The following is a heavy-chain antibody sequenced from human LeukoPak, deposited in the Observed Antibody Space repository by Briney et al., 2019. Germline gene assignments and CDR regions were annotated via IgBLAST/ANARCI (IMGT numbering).Heavy chain of an antibody. CDR3: ARGRGNYSPNPFDI. Sequence: GGSLRLSCAASGFTFSSHAMYWVRQAPGKGLDWVALISYDGSNKYYADSVKGQFTISRDNSKNTMVLQVNSLSTEDTAVYYCARGRGNYSPNPFDIWGKGTKVTVSS. D-gene: IGHD3-10*01. CDR1: GFTFSSHA. J-gene: IGHJ3*02. CDR2: ISYDGSNK. V-gene: IGHV3-30-3*01.